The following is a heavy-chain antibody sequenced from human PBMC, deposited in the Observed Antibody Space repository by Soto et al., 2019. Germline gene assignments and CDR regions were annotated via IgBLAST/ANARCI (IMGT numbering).Heavy chain of an antibody. D-gene: IGHD6-19*01. CDR1: SGSISSSNW. CDR2: IHYTGST. CDR3: ARPFAAQTVVGFDF. Sequence: SETLSLTCAVSSGSISSSNWWSWVRQPPGKGLEWIGDIHYTGSTNYNPSLKSRVTLFIDKSKNHFSLSLRSVTAADTAVYYCARPFAAQTVVGFDFWGRDSWSPSPQ. J-gene: IGHJ4*02. V-gene: IGHV4-4*02.